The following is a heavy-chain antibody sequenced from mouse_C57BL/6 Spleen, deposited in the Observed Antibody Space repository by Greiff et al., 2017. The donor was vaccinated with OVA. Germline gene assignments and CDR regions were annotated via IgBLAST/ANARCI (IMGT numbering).Heavy chain of an antibody. Sequence: QVQLKQPGAELVKPGASVKLSCKASGYTFTSYWMHWVKQRPGRGLEWIGRIDPNRGGTKYNEKFKSKATLTVDKPSSTAYMQLSSLTSEDSAVYYCARIGLITTVDHWYFDVWGTGTTVTVSS. J-gene: IGHJ1*03. CDR2: IDPNRGGT. D-gene: IGHD1-1*01. CDR1: GYTFTSYW. CDR3: ARIGLITTVDHWYFDV. V-gene: IGHV1-72*01.